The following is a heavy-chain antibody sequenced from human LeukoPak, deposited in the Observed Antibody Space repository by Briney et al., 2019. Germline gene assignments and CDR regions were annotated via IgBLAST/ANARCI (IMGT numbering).Heavy chain of an antibody. CDR3: AKAVAAPGAFDI. D-gene: IGHD6-19*01. V-gene: IGHV3-9*01. CDR2: ISWYSNSI. J-gene: IGHJ3*02. Sequence: PGGSLRLSCAASGFTFDQSAMHWVRQAQGKGLEWVSGISWYSNSIIYADSVKVRFAISRDNAKNSLYLQMNSLRADDTALYYCAKAVAAPGAFDIWGQGTVVTVSS. CDR1: GFTFDQSA.